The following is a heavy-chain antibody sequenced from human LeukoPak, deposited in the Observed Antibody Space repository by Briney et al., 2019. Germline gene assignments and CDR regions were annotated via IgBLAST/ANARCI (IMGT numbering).Heavy chain of an antibody. J-gene: IGHJ4*02. CDR2: ISYDGSNK. V-gene: IGHV3-30*18. CDR3: AKDRGDSGYDLLDY. Sequence: GGSLRLSCAASGFTFSSYGIHWVRQAPGKGLEWVAIISYDGSNKYYAGSVKGRFTISRDNSKNSLYLQMNSLRAEDTALYYCAKDRGDSGYDLLDYWGQGTLVTVSS. CDR1: GFTFSSYG. D-gene: IGHD5-12*01.